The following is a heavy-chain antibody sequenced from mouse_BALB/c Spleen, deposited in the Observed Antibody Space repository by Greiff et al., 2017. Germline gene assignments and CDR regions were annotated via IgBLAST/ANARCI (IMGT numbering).Heavy chain of an antibody. CDR1: GYSITSDYA. Sequence: VQLKESGPGLVKPSQSLSLTCTVTGYSITSDYAWNWIRQFPGNKLEWMGYISYSGSTSYNPSLKSRISITRDTSKNQFFLQLNSVTTEDTATYYCARLGDDSMDYWGQGTSVTVSS. CDR3: ARLGDDSMDY. V-gene: IGHV3-2*02. J-gene: IGHJ4*01. CDR2: ISYSGST. D-gene: IGHD2-4*01.